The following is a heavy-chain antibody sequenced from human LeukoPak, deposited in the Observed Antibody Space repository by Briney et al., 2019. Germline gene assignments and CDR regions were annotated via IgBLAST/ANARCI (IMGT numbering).Heavy chain of an antibody. CDR3: AKDKWWGASDH. Sequence: PGGSLRLSCAVSGITLSNYGMSWVRQAPGKGLEWAAGISDSGGSTNYADSVKGRFTISRDNAKNTVHLQMSTLTAEDTAVYYCAKDKWWGASDHWGQGSLVTVSS. CDR2: ISDSGGST. V-gene: IGHV3-23*01. CDR1: GITLSNYG. D-gene: IGHD2-8*01. J-gene: IGHJ4*02.